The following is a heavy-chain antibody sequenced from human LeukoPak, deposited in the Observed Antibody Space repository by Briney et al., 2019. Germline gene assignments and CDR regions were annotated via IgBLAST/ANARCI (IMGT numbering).Heavy chain of an antibody. V-gene: IGHV3-30*03. J-gene: IGHJ4*02. CDR2: ISYDGSNK. Sequence: GGSLRLSCAASGFTFSSYGMHWVRQAPGKGLEWVAVISYDGSNKYYADSVKGRFTISRDNSKNTLYLQMNSLRAEDTAVYYCARDLAPLVVVIATLDYWGQGTLVTVSS. D-gene: IGHD3-22*01. CDR3: ARDLAPLVVVIATLDY. CDR1: GFTFSSYG.